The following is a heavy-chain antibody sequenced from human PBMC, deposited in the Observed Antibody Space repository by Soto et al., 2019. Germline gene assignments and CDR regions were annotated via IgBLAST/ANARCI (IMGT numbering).Heavy chain of an antibody. CDR2: ISGSGDGT. V-gene: IGHV3-23*01. CDR3: AKRVKSGSTSVGNAMDV. D-gene: IGHD1-26*01. CDR1: GYSFTSYW. J-gene: IGHJ6*02. Sequence: GESLKISCKGSGYSFTSYWIGWVRQTPGKGLEWVSAISGSGDGTYYADSVRGRFTISRDNSKSTVHLQMNSLRAEDTAVYFCAKRVKSGSTSVGNAMDVWGQGTTVTVSS.